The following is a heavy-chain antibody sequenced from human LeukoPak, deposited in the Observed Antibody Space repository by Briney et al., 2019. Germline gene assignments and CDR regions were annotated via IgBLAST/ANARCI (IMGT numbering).Heavy chain of an antibody. D-gene: IGHD3-10*01. CDR2: ISAYNGNT. CDR1: GYTFTSYG. V-gene: IGHV1-18*01. J-gene: IGHJ6*02. Sequence: ASVKVSCKASGYTFTSYGISWVRQAPGQGLEWMGWISAYNGNTNYAQKLQGRVTMTTDTSTSTAYMELRSLGSDGTAVYYCARATYYYGSVDVWGQGTTVTVSS. CDR3: ARATYYYGSVDV.